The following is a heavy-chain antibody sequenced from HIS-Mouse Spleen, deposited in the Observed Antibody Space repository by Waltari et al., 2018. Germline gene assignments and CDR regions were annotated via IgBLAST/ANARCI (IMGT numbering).Heavy chain of an antibody. CDR1: GFTFSSYA. Sequence: QVQLVESGGGVVQPGRSLRLSCAASGFTFSSYAMHGVRQGPGKGVEWVAVISYDGSNKYYADSVKGRFTISRDNSKNTLYLQMNSLRAEDTAVYYCAREGDLWGQGTLVTVSS. V-gene: IGHV3-30-3*01. CDR3: AREGDL. D-gene: IGHD3-10*01. CDR2: ISYDGSNK. J-gene: IGHJ4*02.